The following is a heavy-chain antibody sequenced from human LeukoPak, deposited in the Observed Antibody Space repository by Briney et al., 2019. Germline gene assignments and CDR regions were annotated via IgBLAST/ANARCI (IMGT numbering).Heavy chain of an antibody. J-gene: IGHJ4*02. D-gene: IGHD3-22*01. CDR3: ARDPPRNYYDNSGRGDY. CDR2: IKEDGSET. V-gene: IGHV3-7*01. Sequence: GGSLRLSCAASGFTFRNYWMNWVRQAPGKGLECLANIKEDGSETYYADSVVGRFTISRDNAKNSLFLQMNSLRAEDTAAYYCARDPPRNYYDNSGRGDYWGQGTLVTVSS. CDR1: GFTFRNYW.